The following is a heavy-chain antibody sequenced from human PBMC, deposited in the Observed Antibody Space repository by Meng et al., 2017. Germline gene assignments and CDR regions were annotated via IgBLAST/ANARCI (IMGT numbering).Heavy chain of an antibody. V-gene: IGHV1-2*02. CDR3: ARDQFSTSHDDLNY. J-gene: IGHJ4*02. CDR2: INPNSGGT. Sequence: QVRLVESGAEVKKPRASVKVSCKASGYAFTGYYMHWVRQAPGQGLEWMGWINPNSGGTNYAKKFQGRVTMTRDTSISTAYMELSRLRSDDTAVYYCARDQFSTSHDDLNYWGQGTLVTVSS. CDR1: GYAFTGYY. D-gene: IGHD2-2*01.